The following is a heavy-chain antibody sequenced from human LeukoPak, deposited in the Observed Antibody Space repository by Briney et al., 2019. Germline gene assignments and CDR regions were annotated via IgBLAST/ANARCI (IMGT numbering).Heavy chain of an antibody. CDR2: ISGSSSAI. CDR3: ARGCGSLSLGY. Sequence: GGSLRLSCAASGFTFSGYSMNWVRQAPGKGLEWVSYISGSSSAIHYADSVKGRFTISRDNANNSLYLQMNSLRAEDTAVYYCARGCGSLSLGYWGQGTLVAVSS. J-gene: IGHJ4*02. V-gene: IGHV3-48*04. D-gene: IGHD1-26*01. CDR1: GFTFSGYS.